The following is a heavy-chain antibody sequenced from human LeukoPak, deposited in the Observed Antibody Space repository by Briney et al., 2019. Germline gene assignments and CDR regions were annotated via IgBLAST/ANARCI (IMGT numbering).Heavy chain of an antibody. V-gene: IGHV1-69*13. D-gene: IGHD2-8*02. CDR2: IIPIFGTA. CDR3: ARGVRHGVLY. J-gene: IGHJ4*02. Sequence: ASVKVSCKATGGTFSSYAISWVRQPPGQGLEWMGGIIPIFGTANYAQKFQGRVTITADESTSTAYVELSSLRSEDTAVYYCARGVRHGVLYWGQGTLVTVSS. CDR1: GGTFSSYA.